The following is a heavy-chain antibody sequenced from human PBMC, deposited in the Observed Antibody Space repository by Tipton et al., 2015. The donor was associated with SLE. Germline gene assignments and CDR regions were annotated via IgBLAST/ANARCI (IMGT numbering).Heavy chain of an antibody. J-gene: IGHJ4*02. CDR3: AGRWVQTVFDY. D-gene: IGHD3-10*01. Sequence: QSGAEVKKPGEALQISCKTSGYSFTNSWIVWFRHMPGKGLECMGMIDPSDSDTRYNPSFQGHVSMSIDRSTTTAYLQWRSLRASDTAVYFCAGRWVQTVFDYWGQGTLVTVSS. CDR1: GYSFTNSW. CDR2: IDPSDSDT. V-gene: IGHV5-51*03.